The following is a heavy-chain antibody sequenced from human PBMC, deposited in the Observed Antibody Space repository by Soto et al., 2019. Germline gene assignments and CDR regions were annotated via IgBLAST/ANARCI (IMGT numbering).Heavy chain of an antibody. CDR1: GFTFSRYA. V-gene: IGHV3-23*01. D-gene: IGHD5-12*01. Sequence: GGSLRLSCAASGFTFSRYAMSWVRQAPGKGLEWVSTVTGGGHTTYNADSVNGRFTISRDNSKSTLYLQMNNLRAEDTAIYYGACSSGGLDVYVMWIWGPGTTVTVAS. J-gene: IGHJ6*02. CDR2: VTGGGHTT. CDR3: ACSSGGLDVYVMWI.